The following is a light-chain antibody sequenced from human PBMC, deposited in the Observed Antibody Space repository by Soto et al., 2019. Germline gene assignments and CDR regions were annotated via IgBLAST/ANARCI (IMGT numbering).Light chain of an antibody. CDR3: HQYDSSPFT. CDR2: GAS. V-gene: IGKV3-20*01. J-gene: IGKJ4*01. Sequence: EIVWTQAPGTMSLSPGQRATLSCRASQSVSSNYLAWYQQKPGQAPSLLIYGASSRATGIPDRFSGSGSGTDFTLTINRLEPEDFAVYYCHQYDSSPFTFGGGTQVDIE. CDR1: QSVSSNY.